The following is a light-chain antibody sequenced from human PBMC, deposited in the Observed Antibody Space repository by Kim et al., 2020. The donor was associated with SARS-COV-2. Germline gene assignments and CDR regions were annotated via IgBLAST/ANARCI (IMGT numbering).Light chain of an antibody. CDR3: QVWDGRAVV. CDR2: RDS. V-gene: IGLV3-9*01. J-gene: IGLJ2*01. CDR1: KIEKRN. Sequence: GALGQTARRTGGGDKIEKRNGHWYQQRPGQAPILVIDRDSKRPSGIPERVSGSNSGNTATLTISRVQAGDEADYYCQVWDGRAVVFGGGTQLTV.